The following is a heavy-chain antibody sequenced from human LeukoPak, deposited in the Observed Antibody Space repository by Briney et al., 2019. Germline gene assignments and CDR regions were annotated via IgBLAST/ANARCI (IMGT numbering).Heavy chain of an antibody. CDR3: ARVRRQLAFDI. Sequence: PGRSLRLSCAASGFTFDDYAMHWVRQAPGKGLEWVSGISWNSNSIGYADSVKGRFTISRDNAKNSLYLQMNSLRAEDTAVYYCARVRRQLAFDIWGQGTMVTVSS. CDR2: ISWNSNSI. J-gene: IGHJ3*02. V-gene: IGHV3-9*01. D-gene: IGHD1-1*01. CDR1: GFTFDDYA.